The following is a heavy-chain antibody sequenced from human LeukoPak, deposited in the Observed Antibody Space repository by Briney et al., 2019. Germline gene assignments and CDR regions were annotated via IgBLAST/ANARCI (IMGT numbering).Heavy chain of an antibody. CDR3: ARLRYGDYGKSLVVDY. J-gene: IGHJ4*02. Sequence: SETLSLTCTVSGGSISSSSYYWGWIRQPPGKGLEWIGSIYYSGSTYYNPSLKSRVTISVDTSKNQFSLKLSSVTAADTAVYYCARLRYGDYGKSLVVDYWGQGTPVTVSS. CDR1: GGSISSSSYY. V-gene: IGHV4-39*07. CDR2: IYYSGST. D-gene: IGHD4-17*01.